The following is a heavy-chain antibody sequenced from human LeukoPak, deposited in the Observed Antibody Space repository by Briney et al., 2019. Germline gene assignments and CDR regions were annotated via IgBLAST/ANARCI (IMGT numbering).Heavy chain of an antibody. CDR2: IIPILGIA. D-gene: IGHD3-22*01. J-gene: IGHJ4*02. Sequence: SVKVSCKASGGTFSSYTISWVRQAPGRGLEWMGRIIPILGIANYAQKFQGRVTITADKSTSTAYMELSSLRSEDTAVYYCARWPDYYDSSGSFYFDYWGQGTLVTVSS. CDR1: GGTFSSYT. CDR3: ARWPDYYDSSGSFYFDY. V-gene: IGHV1-69*02.